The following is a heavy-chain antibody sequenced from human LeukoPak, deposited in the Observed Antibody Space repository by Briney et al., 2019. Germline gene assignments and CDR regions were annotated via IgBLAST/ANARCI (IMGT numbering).Heavy chain of an antibody. CDR2: INPSGSTI. Sequence: PGGSLRLSCEGSGFTFSGYYMSWIRQAPGKGLEWVSYINPSGSTIYYADSVKGRFTISRDNAKKSLDLQMYSLRAEDTAVYYCARVRGSGFCSGSSCAKDPGYYYYIDVWGKGTTVTVSS. D-gene: IGHD2-2*01. CDR1: GFTFSGYY. CDR3: ARVRGSGFCSGSSCAKDPGYYYYIDV. J-gene: IGHJ6*03. V-gene: IGHV3-11*01.